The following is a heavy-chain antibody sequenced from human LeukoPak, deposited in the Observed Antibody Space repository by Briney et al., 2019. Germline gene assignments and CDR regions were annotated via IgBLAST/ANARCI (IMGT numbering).Heavy chain of an antibody. V-gene: IGHV3-30-3*01. CDR2: ISYDGSNK. J-gene: IGHJ4*02. D-gene: IGHD3-9*01. CDR1: GFTFSSYG. CDR3: ARENGYDILTDYGYYFDY. Sequence: GGSLRLSCAASGFTFSSYGLHWVRQAPGKGLEWVAVISYDGSNKNYGDSVKGRFTISRDNSKNKLHLQMNSLRAEDTAVYYCARENGYDILTDYGYYFDYWGQGTLVTVSS.